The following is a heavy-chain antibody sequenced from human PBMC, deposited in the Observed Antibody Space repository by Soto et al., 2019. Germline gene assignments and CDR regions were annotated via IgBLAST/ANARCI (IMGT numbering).Heavy chain of an antibody. V-gene: IGHV3-33*01. CDR1: GFTFSSYG. CDR3: ATDYGRGSGRFTPAYYHHSGMDV. Sequence: QVQLVESGGGVVQPGRSLRLSCAASGFTFSSYGMHWVRQAPGKGLEWVAVIWYDGSNKYYADSVKGRFTISRDNSKNTIYLQMNTLRAVETAVYYCATDYGRGSGRFTPAYYHHSGMDVWGQGTTVTVSS. CDR2: IWYDGSNK. D-gene: IGHD3-10*01. J-gene: IGHJ6*02.